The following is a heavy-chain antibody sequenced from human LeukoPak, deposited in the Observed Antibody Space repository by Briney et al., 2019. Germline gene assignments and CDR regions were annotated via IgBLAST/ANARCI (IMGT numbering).Heavy chain of an antibody. CDR3: ARDDRLGYCSGGSCPRKGYYYYMDV. D-gene: IGHD2-15*01. CDR1: GYTFTSYG. CDR2: ISAYNGNT. Sequence: SVKVSCKASGYTFTSYGISWVRQAPGQGLEWMGWISAYNGNTNYAQKLQGRVTMTTDTSTSTAYMELRSLRSDDTAVYYCARDDRLGYCSGGSCPRKGYYYYMDVWGKGTTITVSS. J-gene: IGHJ6*03. V-gene: IGHV1-18*01.